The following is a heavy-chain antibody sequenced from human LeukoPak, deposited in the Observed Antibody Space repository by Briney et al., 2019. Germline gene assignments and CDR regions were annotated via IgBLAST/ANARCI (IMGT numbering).Heavy chain of an antibody. D-gene: IGHD2-2*01. CDR3: AKDQEWDCSSTSCYGVSGY. J-gene: IGHJ4*02. CDR1: GFTFSSYS. Sequence: GGSLRLSCAASGFTFSSYSMNWVRQAPGKGLEWVSSISSSSSYIYYADSVKGRFTISRDNAKNSLYLQMNSLRAEDTAVYYCAKDQEWDCSSTSCYGVSGYWGQGTLVTVSS. CDR2: ISSSSSYI. V-gene: IGHV3-21*01.